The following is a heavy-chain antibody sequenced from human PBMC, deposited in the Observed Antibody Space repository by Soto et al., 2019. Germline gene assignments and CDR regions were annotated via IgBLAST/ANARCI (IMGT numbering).Heavy chain of an antibody. CDR2: INHSGNT. CDR3: VREGGDNWFDP. D-gene: IGHD3-16*01. V-gene: IGHV4-34*01. Sequence: PSETLSLTCAVYGASLSDNYCNWLRQPPGKGLEWIGEINHSGNTNYNPSLRSRVTISIDTSKNQLSLNLRSVSAADTAVYYCVREGGDNWFDPWGQGTLVTVSS. J-gene: IGHJ5*02. CDR1: GASLSDNY.